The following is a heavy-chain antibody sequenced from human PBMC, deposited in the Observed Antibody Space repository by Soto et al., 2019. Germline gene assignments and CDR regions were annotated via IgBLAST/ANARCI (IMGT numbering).Heavy chain of an antibody. V-gene: IGHV3-7*04. Sequence: GGSLSLSCASAGCTFSTYLMILVRPAPGKGLEWVANIKPDGSEKWYVDSVKGRFTIFRDNAKNSLYLQMNSLRAEDTAVYYCARGHYYDSSGPFSDAFDIWGQGTMVTVSS. CDR3: ARGHYYDSSGPFSDAFDI. CDR1: GCTFSTYL. CDR2: IKPDGSEK. J-gene: IGHJ3*02. D-gene: IGHD3-22*01.